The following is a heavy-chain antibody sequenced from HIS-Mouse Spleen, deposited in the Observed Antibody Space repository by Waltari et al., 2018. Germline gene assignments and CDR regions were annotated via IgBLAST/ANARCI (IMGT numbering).Heavy chain of an antibody. J-gene: IGHJ2*01. CDR1: GGSISSSSYY. D-gene: IGHD6-13*01. CDR3: AREIPYSSSWYDWYFDL. V-gene: IGHV4-39*07. Sequence: QLQLQESGPGLVKPSETLSLTCTVSGGSISSSSYYWGWIRQPPGKGLEWIGSIYYSGSTYDNPSLKSRVTISVETSKNQFSLTLSSVTAADTAVYYCAREIPYSSSWYDWYFDLWGRGTLVTVSS. CDR2: IYYSGST.